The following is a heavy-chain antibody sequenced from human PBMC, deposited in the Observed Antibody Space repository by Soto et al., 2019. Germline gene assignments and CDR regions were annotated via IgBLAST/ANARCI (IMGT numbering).Heavy chain of an antibody. CDR2: INHSGST. Sequence: SETLSLTCAVYGGSFSNYYWSWIRQPPGKGLEWIGIINHSGSTNYNPSLKSRVTISVSTSRKNQFSLNLSSVTAADTAVYYCARGEYYYDSLVYTHWGQGTLVTV. J-gene: IGHJ4*02. CDR1: GGSFSNYY. V-gene: IGHV4-34*01. D-gene: IGHD3-22*01. CDR3: ARGEYYYDSLVYTH.